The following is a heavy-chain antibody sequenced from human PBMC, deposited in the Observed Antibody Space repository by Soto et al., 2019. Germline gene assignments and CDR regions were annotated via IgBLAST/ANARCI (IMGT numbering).Heavy chain of an antibody. CDR3: AVLIEFSSSSYFDY. CDR1: GFSLSTSGVG. V-gene: IGHV2-5*02. CDR2: IYWDDDK. Sequence: SGPTLVNPTQTLTLTCTFSGFSLSTSGVGVGWICQPPGKALEWLALIYWDDDKRYSPSLKGRLTITKDTSKNQVVLTMTNMDPVDTGTYYCAVLIEFSSSSYFDYWGQGALVTVSS. J-gene: IGHJ4*02. D-gene: IGHD6-6*01.